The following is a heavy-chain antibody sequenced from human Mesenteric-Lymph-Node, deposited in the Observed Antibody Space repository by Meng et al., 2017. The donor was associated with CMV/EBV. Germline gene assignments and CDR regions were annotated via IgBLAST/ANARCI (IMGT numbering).Heavy chain of an antibody. D-gene: IGHD1-26*01. J-gene: IGHJ4*02. CDR1: GFTFTSYS. CDR3: ARELGATRIDY. CDR2: INIGSSYI. Sequence: GESLKISCAASGFTFTSYSMNWVRQAPGRGLEWVSSINIGSSYIYYADSVEGRFTISRDNARNSLYLQMNSLRAEDTAVYYCARELGATRIDYWGQGTLVTVSS. V-gene: IGHV3-21*01.